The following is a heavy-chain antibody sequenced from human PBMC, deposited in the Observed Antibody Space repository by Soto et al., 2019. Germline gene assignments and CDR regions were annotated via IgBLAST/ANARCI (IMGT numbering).Heavy chain of an antibody. V-gene: IGHV3-30-3*01. CDR3: ARPYCRSTRCYLYYYGMDV. D-gene: IGHD2-2*01. Sequence: PGGSLRLSCAASGFTFSVSAIHWVRQAPGKGLEWVAVISSDGSHQYYADSVKGRFTISRDNPKNTLSLQMNSLRAEDTAVYYCARPYCRSTRCYLYYYGMDVWGPGTTVTVSS. CDR1: GFTFSVSA. J-gene: IGHJ6*02. CDR2: ISSDGSHQ.